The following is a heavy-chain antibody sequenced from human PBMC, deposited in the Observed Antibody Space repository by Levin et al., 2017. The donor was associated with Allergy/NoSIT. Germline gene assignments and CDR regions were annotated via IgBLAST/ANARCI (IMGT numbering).Heavy chain of an antibody. J-gene: IGHJ4*02. CDR2: ISYDGSNK. CDR1: GFTFSSYA. V-gene: IGHV3-30-3*01. CDR3: AREDRWLRAVPGVY. Sequence: GGSLRLSCAASGFTFSSYAMHWVRQAPGKGLEWVAVISYDGSNKYYADSVKGRFTISRDNSKNTLYLQMNSLRAEDTAVYYCAREDRWLRAVPGVYWGQGTLVTVSS. D-gene: IGHD5-12*01.